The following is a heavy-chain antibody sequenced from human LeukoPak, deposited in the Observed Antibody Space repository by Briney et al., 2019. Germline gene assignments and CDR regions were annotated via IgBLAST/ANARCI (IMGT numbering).Heavy chain of an antibody. J-gene: IGHJ4*02. V-gene: IGHV3-30*02. CDR3: AKAPVTSCRGAYCYPFDS. Sequence: GGSLRLSCAASGFTFSSYGMHWVRQAPGKGLEWVTFIRYDGSNKYYTDSVKGRFTISRDTSKNTLYLQMNSLRAEDAAVYFCAKAPVTSCRGAYCYPFDSWGQGTLVTVSS. CDR2: IRYDGSNK. D-gene: IGHD2-21*01. CDR1: GFTFSSYG.